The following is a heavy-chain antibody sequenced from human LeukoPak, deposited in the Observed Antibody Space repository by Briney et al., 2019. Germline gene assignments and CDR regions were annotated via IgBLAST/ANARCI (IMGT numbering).Heavy chain of an antibody. CDR2: IYYSGST. J-gene: IGHJ4*02. Sequence: SETLSLTCTVSGGSISSSSYYWGWIRQPPGKGLEWIGSIYYSGSTYYNPSLKSRVTISVDASKDQFSLKLSSVTAADTAVYYCARQYSYGSFDYWGQGTLVTVSS. D-gene: IGHD5-18*01. CDR3: ARQYSYGSFDY. CDR1: GGSISSSSYY. V-gene: IGHV4-39*01.